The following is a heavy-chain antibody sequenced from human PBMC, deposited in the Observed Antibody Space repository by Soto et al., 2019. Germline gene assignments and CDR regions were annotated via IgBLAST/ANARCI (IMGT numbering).Heavy chain of an antibody. CDR2: IIPILGIA. CDR1: GGTFSSYT. D-gene: IGHD2-15*01. J-gene: IGHJ1*01. V-gene: IGHV1-69*08. Sequence: QVQLVQSGAEVKKPGSSVKVSCKASGGTFSSYTISWVRQAPGQGLEWMGRIIPILGIANYAQKFQGRVTITADKSTSTAYMELSSLRSEDTAVYYCARDEFRGYCSGGSCQDEYFQHWGQGTLVTVSS. CDR3: ARDEFRGYCSGGSCQDEYFQH.